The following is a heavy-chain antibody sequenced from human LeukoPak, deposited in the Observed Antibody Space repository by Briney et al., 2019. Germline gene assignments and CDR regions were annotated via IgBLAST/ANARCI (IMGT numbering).Heavy chain of an antibody. D-gene: IGHD6-19*01. V-gene: IGHV4-59*01. J-gene: IGHJ6*02. Sequence: PSETLSLTCTASGGSISSYYWSWIRQPPGKGLEWIGYIYYSGSTNYNPSLKSRVTISVDTSKNQFSLKLSSVTAADTAVYYCARGGVAVAGTWWTSGNYYYGMDVWGQGTTVTVSS. CDR1: GGSISSYY. CDR2: IYYSGST. CDR3: ARGGVAVAGTWWTSGNYYYGMDV.